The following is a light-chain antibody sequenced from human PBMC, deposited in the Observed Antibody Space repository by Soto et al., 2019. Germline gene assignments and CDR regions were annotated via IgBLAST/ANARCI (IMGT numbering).Light chain of an antibody. V-gene: IGKV1-5*03. Sequence: IQMTQSPSTLSASVGDRVTITCRASETINIWLAWYQQKPGKAPKLLISEASSLESGVPPRFSGSGSGTEFTLTISSLQPDDFATYYCQQYNSFPWTFGQGTKVDNK. CDR1: ETINIW. CDR3: QQYNSFPWT. J-gene: IGKJ1*01. CDR2: EAS.